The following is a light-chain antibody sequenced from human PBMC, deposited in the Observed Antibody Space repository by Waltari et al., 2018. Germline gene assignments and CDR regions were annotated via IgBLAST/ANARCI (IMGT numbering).Light chain of an antibody. J-gene: IGLJ2*01. V-gene: IGLV6-57*02. Sequence: NFMLTQPHSVSESPGKTVTISCTVSSGNIANNYVQWYQQRPGRAPATLIYEDYQRPSGVPDRFSGSIDSSSNAASLTISGLQTEDEADYYCQSYDSNNQDIVFGGGTRLTVL. CDR1: SGNIANNY. CDR3: QSYDSNNQDIV. CDR2: EDY.